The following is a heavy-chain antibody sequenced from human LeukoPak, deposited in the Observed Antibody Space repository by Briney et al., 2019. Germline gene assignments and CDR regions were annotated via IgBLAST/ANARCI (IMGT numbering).Heavy chain of an antibody. J-gene: IGHJ5*02. V-gene: IGHV4-34*01. CDR1: GGSFSGYY. CDR3: ARARSITIFGVVISDSVRFDP. CDR2: INHSGST. D-gene: IGHD3-3*01. Sequence: PSETLSLTCAVYGGSFSGYYWSWIRQPPGKGLEWIGEINHSGSTNYNPSLKSRVTISVDTSKNQLSLKLSSVTAADTAVYYSARARSITIFGVVISDSVRFDPWGQGTLVTVSS.